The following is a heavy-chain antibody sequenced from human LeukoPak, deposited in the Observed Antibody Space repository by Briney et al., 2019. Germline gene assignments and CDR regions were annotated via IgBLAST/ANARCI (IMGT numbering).Heavy chain of an antibody. V-gene: IGHV3-48*03. CDR2: ISSSGSTI. CDR3: ARDFYGSGSHRYFDY. Sequence: GGSLRLSCAASGFTFSSYEMNWVRQAPGKGLEWVSYISSSGSTIYYADSVKGRFTISRDNAKNSLYLQMNSLRAEDTAVYYCARDFYGSGSHRYFDYWGQGTLVTVSS. CDR1: GFTFSSYE. J-gene: IGHJ4*02. D-gene: IGHD3-10*01.